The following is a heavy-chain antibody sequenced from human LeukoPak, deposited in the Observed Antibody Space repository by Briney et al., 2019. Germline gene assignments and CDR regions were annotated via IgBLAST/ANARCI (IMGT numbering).Heavy chain of an antibody. V-gene: IGHV3-48*01. Sequence: GGSLRLSCATSGFTLSSYSTNWVRQAPGKGLEWISYISSGSTTIYYADSVKGRFTISRDNAKNSLYLQMNSLRAEDTAVYYCARDVEQWLVRVYYFDYWGQGTLVTVSS. CDR3: ARDVEQWLVRVYYFDY. D-gene: IGHD6-19*01. J-gene: IGHJ4*02. CDR1: GFTLSSYS. CDR2: ISSGSTTI.